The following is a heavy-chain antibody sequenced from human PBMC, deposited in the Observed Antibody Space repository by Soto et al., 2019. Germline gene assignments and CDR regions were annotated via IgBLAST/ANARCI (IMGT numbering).Heavy chain of an antibody. D-gene: IGHD1-7*01. J-gene: IGHJ5*02. CDR3: ARRGITGTSGCFDP. V-gene: IGHV1-69*06. CDR1: RGNFSSYA. Sequence: SVKVSCKASRGNFSSYAINWVRQARGQGLEWMGGIITSFGTATYAQKFQRRVTITADKSTSTAYMVLSPLRSEDTGVYYCARRGITGTSGCFDPWGQGTLVTV. CDR2: IITSFGTA.